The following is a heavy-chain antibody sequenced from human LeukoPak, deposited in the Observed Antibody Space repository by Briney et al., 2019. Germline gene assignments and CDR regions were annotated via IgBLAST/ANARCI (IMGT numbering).Heavy chain of an antibody. CDR1: GGSISSGDYY. CDR3: ARVYDSSGYGWLDP. J-gene: IGHJ5*02. Sequence: SQTLSLTCTVSGGSISSGDYYWSWIRQPPGKGLEWIGYIYYSGSTYYNSSLKGRVTISVDTSKNQFSLKLSSVTAADTAVYYCARVYDSSGYGWLDPWGQGTLVTVSS. V-gene: IGHV4-30-4*01. D-gene: IGHD3-22*01. CDR2: IYYSGST.